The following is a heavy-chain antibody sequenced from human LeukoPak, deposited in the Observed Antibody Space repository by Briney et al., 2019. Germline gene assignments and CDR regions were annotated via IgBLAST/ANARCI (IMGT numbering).Heavy chain of an antibody. CDR3: ARGTGSLDY. CDR2: TYSRSKWFN. Sequence: SQTLSLTCAISGDSVSSKSASWNWIRQSPSRGLEWLGRTYSRSKWFNDYAVSVKSRITINPDTSKNQFSLHLTSVTPDDTAVYYCARGTGSLDYWGQGALVTVSS. V-gene: IGHV6-1*01. D-gene: IGHD1-26*01. CDR1: GDSVSSKSAS. J-gene: IGHJ4*02.